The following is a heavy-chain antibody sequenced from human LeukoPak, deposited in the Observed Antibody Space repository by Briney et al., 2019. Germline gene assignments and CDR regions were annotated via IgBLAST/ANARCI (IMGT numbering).Heavy chain of an antibody. CDR2: INPSGGST. V-gene: IGHV1-46*01. CDR3: ATDQRISGYAPEYFQH. J-gene: IGHJ1*01. D-gene: IGHD3-22*01. Sequence: ASVKVSCKASGYTFTGYYMHWVRQAPGQGLEWMGIINPSGGSTSYAQKFQGRVTMTRDMSTSTDYMELSSLRSEDTAVYYCATDQRISGYAPEYFQHWGQGTLVTVSS. CDR1: GYTFTGYY.